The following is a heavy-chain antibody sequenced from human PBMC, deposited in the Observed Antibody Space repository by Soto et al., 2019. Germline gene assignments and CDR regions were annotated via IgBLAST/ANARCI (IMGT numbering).Heavy chain of an antibody. V-gene: IGHV3-23*01. CDR1: GFTFSNYA. CDR2: ISGSGGST. CDR3: AKEPIMVRGTTFHY. D-gene: IGHD3-10*01. Sequence: GGSLRLSCAASGFTFSNYAMSWVRQAPGKGLELVSAISGSGGSTSYADSVKGRFTISRDNSKNSLYLQMNSLRAEDTAVYYCAKEPIMVRGTTFHYWGQGTLVTVSS. J-gene: IGHJ4*02.